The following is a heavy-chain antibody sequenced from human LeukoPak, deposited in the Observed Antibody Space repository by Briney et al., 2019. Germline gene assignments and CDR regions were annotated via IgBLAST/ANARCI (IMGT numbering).Heavy chain of an antibody. V-gene: IGHV3-21*01. D-gene: IGHD6-6*01. J-gene: IGHJ4*02. Sequence: KPGRSLRLSCAASGFTLNNYGMHWVRQAPGKGLEWVSSISSSSSYIYYADSVKGRFTTSRDNAKNSLYLQMNSLRAEDTAVYYCARGLPESSSSTDYWGQGTLVTVSS. CDR2: ISSSSSYI. CDR3: ARGLPESSSSTDY. CDR1: GFTLNNYG.